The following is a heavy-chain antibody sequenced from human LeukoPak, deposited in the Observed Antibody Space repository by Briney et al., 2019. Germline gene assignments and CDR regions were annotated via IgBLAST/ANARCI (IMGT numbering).Heavy chain of an antibody. CDR2: ISGSGGST. CDR1: GFTFSSYA. CDR3: AKDPFYSWSYYRTS. D-gene: IGHD1-26*01. V-gene: IGHV3-23*01. J-gene: IGHJ4*02. Sequence: PGGSLRLSCAAFGFTFSSYAMSWVRQAPGKGLGWVSSISGSGGSTYYADSVKGRFTISRDNSKNTPYLQMNSLRAEDTAVYYCAKDPFYSWSYYRTSWGQRTLVTVSS.